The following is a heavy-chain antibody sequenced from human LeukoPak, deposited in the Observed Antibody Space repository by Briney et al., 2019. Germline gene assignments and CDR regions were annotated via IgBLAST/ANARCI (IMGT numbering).Heavy chain of an antibody. D-gene: IGHD6-19*01. CDR3: ARHKAVAITYFDH. CDR1: GFTFGDYA. J-gene: IGHJ4*02. V-gene: IGHV3-49*04. Sequence: GGSLRLSCATSGFTFGDYAMRWVRQAPGKGLEWVGFIRSKTYGATTEYATSVKGRFTISRDDSKSIAYLQMNGLETEDTAFYYCARHKAVAITYFDHWGQGTLVTVSS. CDR2: IRSKTYGATT.